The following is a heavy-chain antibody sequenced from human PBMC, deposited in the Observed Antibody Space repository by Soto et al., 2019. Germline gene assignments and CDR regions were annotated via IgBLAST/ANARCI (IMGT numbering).Heavy chain of an antibody. D-gene: IGHD1-20*01. CDR2: ITGSGDYT. V-gene: IGHV3-23*01. J-gene: IGHJ4*02. Sequence: EVQLLESGGGLVQPGGSLRLSCVASGFTFSIYNMNWVRQAPGKGLEWGSVITGSGDYTNYADAVKGRFTIARDNSKNTLYLQMNSLRAEDTAVYFCARRITSSGDYGGQGTLVTVSS. CDR1: GFTFSIYN. CDR3: ARRITSSGDY.